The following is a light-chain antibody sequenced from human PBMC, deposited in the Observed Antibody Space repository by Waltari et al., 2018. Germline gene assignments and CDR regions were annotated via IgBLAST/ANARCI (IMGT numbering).Light chain of an antibody. J-gene: IGKJ3*01. CDR2: DAS. V-gene: IGKV3-11*01. Sequence: EIVLTQSPATLSLSPGERATLSCRASQSVTTYLGWYQQKPGQAPRLLIYDASNGATGIPARFSGSGSGTDFTLTISSLEPDDFAVYYCHQCSTWPPAFGPGTKVDI. CDR3: HQCSTWPPA. CDR1: QSVTTY.